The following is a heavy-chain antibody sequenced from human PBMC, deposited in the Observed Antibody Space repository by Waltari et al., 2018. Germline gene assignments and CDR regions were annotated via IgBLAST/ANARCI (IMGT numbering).Heavy chain of an antibody. CDR3: ARARRASIAALRGFDY. D-gene: IGHD6-6*01. V-gene: IGHV4-34*01. J-gene: IGHJ4*02. CDR2: INHSGST. CDR1: GGSFSGYY. Sequence: QVQLQQWGAGLLKPSETLSLTCAVYGGSFSGYYWSWIRQPPGKGLEWLGEINHSGSTNYNPSLKSRVTISVDTSKNQFSLKLSSVTAADTAVYYCARARRASIAALRGFDYWGQGTLVTVSS.